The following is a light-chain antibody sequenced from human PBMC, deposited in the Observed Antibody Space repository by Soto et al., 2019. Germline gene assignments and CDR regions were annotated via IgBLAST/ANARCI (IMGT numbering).Light chain of an antibody. CDR3: QQYDSSPPT. J-gene: IGKJ1*01. Sequence: EIVLTQSPGTLSSSPGERATLSCRASQSVNSNYLAWYQRKPGQAPRLLIYGASNRATDIPYRFSGSGSGTDFTLTITRLEPEDFAVYYCQQYDSSPPTFGQGTKVEIK. CDR2: GAS. V-gene: IGKV3-20*01. CDR1: QSVNSNY.